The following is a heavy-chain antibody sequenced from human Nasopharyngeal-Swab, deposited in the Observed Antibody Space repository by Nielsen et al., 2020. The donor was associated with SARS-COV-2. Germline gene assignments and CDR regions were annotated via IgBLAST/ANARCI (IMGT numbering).Heavy chain of an antibody. CDR3: ARGQGPRHYYDSSGYYYDVLGRGYYFDY. Sequence: WIRQPPGKGLEWIGAINQSGSTNYNPSLKSRVTISVDTSKNQFFLKLSSVTAADTAVYYCARGQGPRHYYDSSGYYYDVLGRGYYFDYWGQGTLVTVSS. CDR2: INQSGST. J-gene: IGHJ4*02. V-gene: IGHV4-34*01. D-gene: IGHD3-22*01.